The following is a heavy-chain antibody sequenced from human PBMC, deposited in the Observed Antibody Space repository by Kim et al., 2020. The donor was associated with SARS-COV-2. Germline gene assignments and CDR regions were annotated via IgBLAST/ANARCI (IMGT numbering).Heavy chain of an antibody. Sequence: GGSLRLSCAASGFTFSSYEMNWVRQAPGKGLEWVSYISSSGSTIYYADSVKGRFTISRDNAKNSLYLQMNSLRAEDTAVYYCARETQPPAAAEFDYWGQGTLVTVSS. J-gene: IGHJ4*02. V-gene: IGHV3-48*03. CDR2: ISSSGSTI. CDR3: ARETQPPAAAEFDY. D-gene: IGHD6-13*01. CDR1: GFTFSSYE.